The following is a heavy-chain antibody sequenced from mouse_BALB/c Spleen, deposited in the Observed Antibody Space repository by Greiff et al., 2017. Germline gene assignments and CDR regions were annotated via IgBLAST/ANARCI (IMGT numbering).Heavy chain of an antibody. V-gene: IGHV1S81*02. CDR1: GYTFTSYY. D-gene: IGHD1-1*01. CDR2: INPSNGGT. J-gene: IGHJ3*01. CDR3: TRSGGFITTVVEGFAY. Sequence: VQLQQSGAELVKPGASVKLSCKASGYTFTSYYMYWVKQRPGQGLEWIGEINPSNGGTNFNEKFKSKATLTVDKSSSTANMQLSSLTSEDSAVYYCTRSGGFITTVVEGFAYWGQGTLVTVSA.